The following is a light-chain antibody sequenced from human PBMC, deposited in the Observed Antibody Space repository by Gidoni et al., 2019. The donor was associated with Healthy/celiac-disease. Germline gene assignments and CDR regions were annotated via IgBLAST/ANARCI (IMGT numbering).Light chain of an antibody. CDR3: QQYYSYPWT. CDR1: QGISSY. CDR2: AAS. Sequence: AIRMTQSPSSFSASTGDRVTITCRASQGISSYLAWYQQKPGKAPKLLIYAASTLQSGVPSRFSDSGSGTDFTLTLSCLQSEDFATYYCQQYYSYPWTFGQGTKVEIK. J-gene: IGKJ1*01. V-gene: IGKV1-8*01.